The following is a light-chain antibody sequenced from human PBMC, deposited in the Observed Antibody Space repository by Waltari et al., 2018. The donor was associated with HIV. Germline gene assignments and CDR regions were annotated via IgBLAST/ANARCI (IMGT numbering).Light chain of an antibody. CDR2: RNN. J-gene: IGLJ3*02. CDR3: AAWDDSLSSG. V-gene: IGLV1-47*01. CDR1: SSNIGSNY. Sequence: QSVLTQPPSASGTPGQRVTISCSGSSSNIGSNYVYWYQQLPGTAPKLLIYRNNQRPSGVPDRFSGSKSGTSASLAISGLRSEDEADYYCAAWDDSLSSGFGGGTKLTVL.